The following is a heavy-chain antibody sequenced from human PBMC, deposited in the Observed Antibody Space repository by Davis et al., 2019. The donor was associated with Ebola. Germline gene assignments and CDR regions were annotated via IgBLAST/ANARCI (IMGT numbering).Heavy chain of an antibody. CDR1: GFTFSGSA. CDR3: TSTTGTNDY. Sequence: GGSLSLSCAASGFTFSGSAMHWVCQASGKGLEWVGRIRSKANSYATAYAASVKGRFTISRDDSKNTAYLQMNSLKTEDTAVYYCTSTTGTNDYWGQGTLITVSS. V-gene: IGHV3-73*01. CDR2: IRSKANSYAT. D-gene: IGHD1-1*01. J-gene: IGHJ4*02.